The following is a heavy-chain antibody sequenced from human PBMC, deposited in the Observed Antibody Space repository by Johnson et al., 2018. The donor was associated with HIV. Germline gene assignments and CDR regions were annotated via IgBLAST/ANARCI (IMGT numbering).Heavy chain of an antibody. CDR2: ISFDGSNQ. D-gene: IGHD6-13*01. Sequence: QVQLVESGGGVVKHGRSLRLSCASSAFTSSNYPIHWVRQAPGKGLEWVAVISFDGSNQYYADSVKGRFTISRDNAKNTMYLQMNSLRAEDTAVYYCARELGYSSRAFGAFEIWGQGTMVTVSS. CDR3: ARELGYSSRAFGAFEI. J-gene: IGHJ3*02. V-gene: IGHV3-30-3*01. CDR1: AFTSSNYP.